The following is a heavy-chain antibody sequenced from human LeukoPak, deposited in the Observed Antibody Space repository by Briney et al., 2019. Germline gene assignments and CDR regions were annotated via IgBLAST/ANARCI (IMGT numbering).Heavy chain of an antibody. J-gene: IGHJ4*02. CDR1: GFTVSSNY. CDR2: IYTGGSS. V-gene: IGHV3-53*01. D-gene: IGHD3-22*01. CDR3: ARVTLGFDSRTYYPTTFDY. Sequence: GGSLRLSCAASGFTVSSNYMSWVRQAPGKGLEWVSLIYTGGSSYYADSVKGRFAISRDTSINTLYLQMNSLRVEDAAVYYCARVTLGFDSRTYYPTTFDYWGQGTQVTVSS.